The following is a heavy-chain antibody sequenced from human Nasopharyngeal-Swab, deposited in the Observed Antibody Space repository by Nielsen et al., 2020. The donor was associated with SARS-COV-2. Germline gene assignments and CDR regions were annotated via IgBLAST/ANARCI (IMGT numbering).Heavy chain of an antibody. CDR1: GFVASSNY. J-gene: IGHJ3*02. D-gene: IGHD7-27*01. Sequence: GESLKISCAASGFVASSNYMSWVRQAPGKGLEWVSVIYSGGSTYYADSVKGRFTISRDNSKNTLYLQMNSLRAEDTAVYYCARDLGTAGAFDIWGQGTMVTVSS. CDR2: IYSGGST. CDR3: ARDLGTAGAFDI. V-gene: IGHV3-53*01.